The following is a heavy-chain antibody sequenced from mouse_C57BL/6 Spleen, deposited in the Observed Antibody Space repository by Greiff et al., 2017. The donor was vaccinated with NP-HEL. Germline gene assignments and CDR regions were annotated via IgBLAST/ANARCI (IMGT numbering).Heavy chain of an antibody. Sequence: EVQLVESGGGLVQPGGSLKLSCAASGFTFSDYGMAWVRQAPRKGPEWVAFISNLAYSIYYADTVTGRFTISRENAKNTLYLEMSSLRSEDTAMYYCARRGYYGSSYGGYAMDYWGQGTSVTVSS. CDR3: ARRGYYGSSYGGYAMDY. V-gene: IGHV5-15*01. CDR2: ISNLAYSI. CDR1: GFTFSDYG. D-gene: IGHD1-1*01. J-gene: IGHJ4*01.